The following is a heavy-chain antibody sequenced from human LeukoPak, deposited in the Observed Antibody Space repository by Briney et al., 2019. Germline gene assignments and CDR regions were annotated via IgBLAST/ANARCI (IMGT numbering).Heavy chain of an antibody. J-gene: IGHJ4*02. D-gene: IGHD5-24*01. V-gene: IGHV4-59*02. CDR2: MSYSGTN. Sequence: PSETLSLTCIVSVGSVRSHYWNWIRQPPGKGLEWIGFMSYSGTNDYNPSLKSRVSISIETSRNRVSPRLSSVTAADPAYYRCARGGRDGPVDFGGQGTLVTVSS. CDR1: VGSVRSHY. CDR3: ARGGRDGPVDF.